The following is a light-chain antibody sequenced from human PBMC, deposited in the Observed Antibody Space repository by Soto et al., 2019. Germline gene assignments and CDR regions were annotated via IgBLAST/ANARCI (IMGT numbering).Light chain of an antibody. CDR2: EVS. Sequence: QSALTQPASVSGSPGQSITISGTGTSSDVDVYNYVSWYQHHPGKAPKVVIYEVSNRPSGVSNRFSASKSGNTASLTISGLQAEDEADYYCASYTAINTWVFGGGTKLTVL. CDR3: ASYTAINTWV. J-gene: IGLJ3*02. CDR1: SSDVDVYNY. V-gene: IGLV2-14*01.